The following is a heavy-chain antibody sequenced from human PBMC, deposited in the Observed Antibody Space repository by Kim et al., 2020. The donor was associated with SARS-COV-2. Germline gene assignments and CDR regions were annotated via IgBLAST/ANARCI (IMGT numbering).Heavy chain of an antibody. D-gene: IGHD3-22*01. CDR3: ARGDYYDSSGYYLTDGGFDFQH. V-gene: IGHV1-46*01. J-gene: IGHJ1*01. Sequence: ASVKVSCKASGYTFTSYYMHWVRQAPGQGLEWMGIINPSGGSTSYAQKFQGRVTMTRDTSTSTVYMELSSLRSEDTAVYYCARGDYYDSSGYYLTDGGFDFQHWGQGTLVTVSS. CDR1: GYTFTSYY. CDR2: INPSGGST.